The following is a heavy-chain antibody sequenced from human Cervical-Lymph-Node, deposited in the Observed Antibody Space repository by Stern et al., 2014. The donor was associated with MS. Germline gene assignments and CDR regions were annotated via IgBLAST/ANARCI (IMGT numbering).Heavy chain of an antibody. V-gene: IGHV3-30*04. CDR3: ARGGEGDDYGYILVSNVAFDF. CDR2: ISADGNHK. J-gene: IGHJ4*02. Sequence: VQLVESGGGVVQPGSSLRLSCAASGFMFSNCAMHWVRQAPGKGLEWVAGISADGNHKEHVDSVRGRFTISRDNSKSTLYLQMNSLRFEDTAVYFCARGGEGDDYGYILVSNVAFDFWGQGSRVIVSS. CDR1: GFMFSNCA. D-gene: IGHD5-18*01.